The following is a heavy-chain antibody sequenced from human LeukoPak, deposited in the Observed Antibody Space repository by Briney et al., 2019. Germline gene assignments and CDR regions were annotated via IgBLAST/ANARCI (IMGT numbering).Heavy chain of an antibody. CDR2: IWYDGSNK. D-gene: IGHD4-23*01. CDR3: ARENSGWFDP. Sequence: GGSLRLSCAASGFTFSSYGMHWVRQAPGKGLEWVAVIWYDGSNKYYADSLKSRFTISRDNSKNTLYLQMNSLRAEETAVYYCARENSGWFDPWGQGTLVTVSS. V-gene: IGHV3-33*01. J-gene: IGHJ5*02. CDR1: GFTFSSYG.